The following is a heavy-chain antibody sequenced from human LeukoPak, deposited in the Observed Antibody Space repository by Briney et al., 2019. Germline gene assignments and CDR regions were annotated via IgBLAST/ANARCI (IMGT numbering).Heavy chain of an antibody. V-gene: IGHV3-53*01. CDR2: MYSGGST. Sequence: PGGSLRLSCAVSGFTVSTNYMSWVRQAPGKGLEWASVMYSGGSTYYADSVKGRFTISTDNSRNTLYLQMNSLRADDTAVYYCARGGFNDRSGDNDGFDMWGQGTMVTVSS. CDR3: ARGGFNDRSGDNDGFDM. CDR1: GFTVSTNY. J-gene: IGHJ3*02. D-gene: IGHD1-1*01.